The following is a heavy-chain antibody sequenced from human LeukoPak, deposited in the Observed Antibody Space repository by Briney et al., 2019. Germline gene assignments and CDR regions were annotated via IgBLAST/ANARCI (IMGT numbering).Heavy chain of an antibody. CDR1: GYTLTELS. CDR3: ATGPRYCSGGSCTTHDAFDI. CDR2: FDPEDGET. D-gene: IGHD2-15*01. J-gene: IGHJ3*02. Sequence: SVKVSCKVSGYTLTELSMHWVRQAPGKGLGWMGGFDPEDGETIYAQKFQGRVTMTEDTFTDTAYMELSSLRSEDTAVYYCATGPRYCSGGSCTTHDAFDIWGQGTMVTVSS. V-gene: IGHV1-24*01.